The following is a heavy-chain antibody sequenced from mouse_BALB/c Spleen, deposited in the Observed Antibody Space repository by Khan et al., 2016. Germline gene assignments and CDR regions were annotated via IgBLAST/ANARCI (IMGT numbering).Heavy chain of an antibody. V-gene: IGHV3-8*02. J-gene: IGHJ2*01. CDR3: SSYYGHFFDY. Sequence: EVQLQESGPSLVKPSQTLSLTCSVTGDSITSGYWNWIRKFPGNKLEYMGYISYSGSTYYNPSLKSRISITRDTSKSKYYLQLNSVTTEDAATSYCSSYYGHFFDYWGQGTTLTVSS. D-gene: IGHD1-1*02. CDR2: ISYSGST. CDR1: GDSITSGY.